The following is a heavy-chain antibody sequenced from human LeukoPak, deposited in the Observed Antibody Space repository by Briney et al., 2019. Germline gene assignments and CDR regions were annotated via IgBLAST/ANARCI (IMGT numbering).Heavy chain of an antibody. CDR3: ASGLAVGGVPDC. V-gene: IGHV4-39*01. CDR2: FYYSGNT. Sequence: SETLSLTCSASGDSISSSKYYWGWVRQPPGKGLESIGGFYYSGNTYHTPSLKSRVTVSVDTAKSQFSLKMTSVTAADTAVYYCASGLAVGGVPDCWGQGTLVIVSS. CDR1: GDSISSSKYY. J-gene: IGHJ4*02. D-gene: IGHD2-8*02.